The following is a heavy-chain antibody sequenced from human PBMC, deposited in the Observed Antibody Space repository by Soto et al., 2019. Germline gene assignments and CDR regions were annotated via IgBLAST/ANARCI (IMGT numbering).Heavy chain of an antibody. J-gene: IGHJ1*01. CDR1: GFTFSSYG. CDR3: AIDWYYYGSGGYYHSEYFQH. Sequence: GGSLRLSCAASGFTFSSYGMHWVRQAPGKGLEWVAVIWYDGSNKYYADSVKGRFTISRDNSKNTLYLQMNSLRAEDTAVYYCAIDWYYYGSGGYYHSEYFQHWGQGTLVTVYS. CDR2: IWYDGSNK. D-gene: IGHD3-10*01. V-gene: IGHV3-33*01.